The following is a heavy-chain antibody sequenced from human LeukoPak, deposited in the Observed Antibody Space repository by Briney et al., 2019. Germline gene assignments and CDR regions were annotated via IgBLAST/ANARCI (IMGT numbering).Heavy chain of an antibody. V-gene: IGHV3-30*14. CDR3: ARDGCGGDCYLADY. J-gene: IGHJ4*02. CDR2: LSYDGSNK. D-gene: IGHD2-21*02. Sequence: GRSLRLSCAASGFTFSSYAIHWVRQAPGKGLEWVAVLSYDGSNKYYADSVKGRFTISRDNSKDTLDLQMNSLRAEDTAVYYCARDGCGGDCYLADYWGQGTLVTVSS. CDR1: GFTFSSYA.